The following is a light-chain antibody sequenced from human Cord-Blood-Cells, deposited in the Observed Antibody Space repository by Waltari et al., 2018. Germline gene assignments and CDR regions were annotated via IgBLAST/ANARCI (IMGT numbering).Light chain of an antibody. J-gene: IGKJ2*01. CDR1: QSISSW. Sequence: DIQITQSPSTLSASVGDRVPIPCRASQSISSWLAWYQQKPGKAPKLLIYDASSLESGVPSRFSGSGSGTEFTLTISSLQPDDFATYYCQQYNSYSQYTFGQGTKLEIK. CDR3: QQYNSYSQYT. V-gene: IGKV1-5*01. CDR2: DAS.